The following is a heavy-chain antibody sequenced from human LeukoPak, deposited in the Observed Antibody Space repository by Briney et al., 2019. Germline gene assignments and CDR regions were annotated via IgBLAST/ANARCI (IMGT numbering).Heavy chain of an antibody. D-gene: IGHD1-26*01. J-gene: IGHJ3*02. CDR2: IYYSGST. Sequence: NSSQTLSLTCTVSGGSISSGDYYWSWIRQPPGRGLEWIGYIYYSGSTYYNPSLKSRVTISVYTSKNQFSLKLSSVTAADTAVYYCARVLVGGSYYEKWHAFDIWGQGTMVTVSS. V-gene: IGHV4-30-4*08. CDR3: ARVLVGGSYYEKWHAFDI. CDR1: GGSISSGDYY.